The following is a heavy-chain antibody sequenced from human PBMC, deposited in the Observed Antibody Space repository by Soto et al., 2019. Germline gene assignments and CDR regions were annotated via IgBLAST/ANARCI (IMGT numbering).Heavy chain of an antibody. D-gene: IGHD3-22*01. J-gene: IGHJ4*02. CDR1: GGSISRSNW. CDR3: ARGRTVRNYADDSSDYFYFFDY. V-gene: IGHV4-4*02. CDR2: VYYTGST. Sequence: SETLSLNCAVAGGSISRSNWWSWVRQPPGKGVEWIGYVYYTGSTNYNPSLKSRVTISVDRSKNQFSLKLTSANAADTAVYYCARGRTVRNYADDSSDYFYFFDYWGQGTQVTVSS.